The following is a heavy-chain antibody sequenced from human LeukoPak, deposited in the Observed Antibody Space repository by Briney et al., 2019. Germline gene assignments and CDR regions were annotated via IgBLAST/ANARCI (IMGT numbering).Heavy chain of an antibody. Sequence: GGSLRLSCAASGFTVSSNYMSWVRQAPGKGLEWVSVIYSGGSSYYADSVKGRFTISRDNAKNSLYLQMNSLRDEDTAVYYCARDLPPGSSGWYLGYWGQGTLVTVSS. CDR1: GFTVSSNY. D-gene: IGHD6-19*01. CDR3: ARDLPPGSSGWYLGY. J-gene: IGHJ4*02. V-gene: IGHV3-53*01. CDR2: IYSGGSS.